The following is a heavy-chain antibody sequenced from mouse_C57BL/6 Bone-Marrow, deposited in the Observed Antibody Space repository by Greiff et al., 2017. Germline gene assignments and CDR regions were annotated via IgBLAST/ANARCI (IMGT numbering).Heavy chain of an antibody. J-gene: IGHJ4*01. CDR1: GYTFTSYW. Sequence: QVQLQQPGAELVMPGASVKLSCKASGYTFTSYWMHWVKQRPGQGLEWIGEIDPSDSYTNYNQKFKGKSTLTVDKSSSTAYMQLSSLTSEDSAVYYCARPVYSDYDAMGDWGQGTTVTVAS. D-gene: IGHD2-13*01. CDR2: IDPSDSYT. CDR3: ARPVYSDYDAMGD. V-gene: IGHV1-69*01.